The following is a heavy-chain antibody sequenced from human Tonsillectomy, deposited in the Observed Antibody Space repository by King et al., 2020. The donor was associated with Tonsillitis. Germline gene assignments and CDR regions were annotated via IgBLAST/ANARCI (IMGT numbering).Heavy chain of an antibody. V-gene: IGHV1-18*01. CDR1: GYTFSSYG. J-gene: IGHJ6*03. CDR3: ARGGKRGSSYYMDV. Sequence: QLVQSGAEVKKPGASVKVSCKASGYTFSSYGISWVRQAPGQGLEGMGWISAYNDNTNYAQKPLGRVTMTTDTSTSTAYMELRSLRSDDTAVYYCARGGKRGSSYYMDVWGKGTTVTVSS. D-gene: IGHD4-23*01. CDR2: ISAYNDNT.